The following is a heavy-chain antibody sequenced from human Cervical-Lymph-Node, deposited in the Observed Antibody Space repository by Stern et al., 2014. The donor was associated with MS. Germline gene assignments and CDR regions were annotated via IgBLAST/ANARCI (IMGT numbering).Heavy chain of an antibody. CDR3: ARHGAVAAVYNWFDP. CDR2: IYYSGST. D-gene: IGHD6-19*01. CDR1: GGSINTYF. J-gene: IGHJ5*02. Sequence: QVQLQESGPGLVKPSETLSLTCTVSGGSINTYFWSWIRQPPGKGLEWIGYIYYSGSTNYNPSPRSRVTISVTPSKNQFSLKRGSVTAADTAVYYCARHGAVAAVYNWFDPWGQGTLVTVSS. V-gene: IGHV4-59*08.